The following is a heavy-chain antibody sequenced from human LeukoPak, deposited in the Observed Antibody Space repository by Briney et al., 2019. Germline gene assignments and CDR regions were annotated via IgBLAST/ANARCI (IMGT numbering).Heavy chain of an antibody. CDR1: GFVFSDYW. CDR2: INQDGSQT. V-gene: IGHV3-7*01. D-gene: IGHD5-12*01. Sequence: GGSLRLSCTASGFVFSDYWMSWVRQAPGKGLEWLASINQDGSQTSHVDSVRGRFTVSRDNAKNSLYLQMNSLRVDDTAVYYCAQDSTPRYSGYDWVFWGRGTLVTVSS. CDR3: AQDSTPRYSGYDWVF. J-gene: IGHJ4*02.